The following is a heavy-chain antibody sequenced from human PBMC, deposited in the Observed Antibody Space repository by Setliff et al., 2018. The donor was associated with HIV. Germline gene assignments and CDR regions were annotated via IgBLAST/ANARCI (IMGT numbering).Heavy chain of an antibody. CDR3: VRVVVIMGTGPHLDY. Sequence: GGSLRLSCAASGFTFSFDWMSWVRQAPGKGLEWVASLTPDGGQVYYADSVRGRFTISRDNGKNSLTLQMNSLRAEDTGLYYCVRVVVIMGTGPHLDYWGQGALVTVSS. D-gene: IGHD3-22*01. V-gene: IGHV3-7*01. CDR1: GFTFSFDW. CDR2: LTPDGGQV. J-gene: IGHJ4*02.